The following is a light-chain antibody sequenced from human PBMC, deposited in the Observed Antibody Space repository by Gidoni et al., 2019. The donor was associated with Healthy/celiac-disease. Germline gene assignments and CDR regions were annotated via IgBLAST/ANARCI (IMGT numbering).Light chain of an antibody. V-gene: IGKV3-20*01. CDR3: QQYGSSPQT. CDR2: GAS. Sequence: EIVLTQSPGTLSFSPGERATLSCRASQSVSSSYLAWYQQKPGQAPRLLIYGASSRATGLPDRFSGSGSGTDFTLTISRLEPEDFAVYYCQQYGSSPQTFGQGTKLEIK. J-gene: IGKJ2*01. CDR1: QSVSSSY.